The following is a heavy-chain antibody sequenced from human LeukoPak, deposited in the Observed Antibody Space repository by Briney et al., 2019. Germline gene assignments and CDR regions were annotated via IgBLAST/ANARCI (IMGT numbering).Heavy chain of an antibody. V-gene: IGHV4-59*01. CDR3: ARLNRGYSYSYYFDY. CDR1: GGSISSYY. D-gene: IGHD5-18*01. Sequence: KSSETLSLTCTVSGGSISSYYWSWIRQPPGKGLEWIGYIYYSGSTNYNPSLKSRVTISVDTSKNQFSLKLSSVTAADTAVYYCARLNRGYSYSYYFDYWGQGTLVTVSS. J-gene: IGHJ4*02. CDR2: IYYSGST.